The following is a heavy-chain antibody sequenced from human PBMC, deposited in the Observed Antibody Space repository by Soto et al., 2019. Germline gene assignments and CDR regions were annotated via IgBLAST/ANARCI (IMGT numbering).Heavy chain of an antibody. D-gene: IGHD3-3*01. V-gene: IGHV4-34*01. CDR3: ARPAIFGYYYMDV. CDR1: GGSFSGYY. J-gene: IGHJ6*03. Sequence: SETLSLTCAVYGGSFSGYYWSWIRQPPGKGLEWIGEINHSGSTNYNPSLKSRVTISVDTSKNQFSLKLSSVTAADTAVYYCARPAIFGYYYMDVWGKGTTVTVSS. CDR2: INHSGST.